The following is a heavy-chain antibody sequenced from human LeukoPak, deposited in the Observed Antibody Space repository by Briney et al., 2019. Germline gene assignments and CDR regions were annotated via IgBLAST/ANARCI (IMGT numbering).Heavy chain of an antibody. CDR3: ASEPGHYYGSGSYYIRGY. J-gene: IGHJ4*01. CDR2: ISGTSSYI. CDR1: GFTFSSYR. Sequence: GGSLRLSCVASGFTFSSYRMDWVSQAPGKGLEWVSSISGTSSYIYYADSVKGRFTISRDNAKNSLYLQMNSLRAEDTAVYYCASEPGHYYGSGSYYIRGYCGQGSPLTVSS. D-gene: IGHD3-10*01. V-gene: IGHV3-21*01.